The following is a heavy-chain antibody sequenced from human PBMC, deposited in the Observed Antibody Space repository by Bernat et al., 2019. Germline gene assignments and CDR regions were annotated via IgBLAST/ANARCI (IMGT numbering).Heavy chain of an antibody. CDR1: GFSFSSYA. Sequence: EVQLVESGGGLVQPGGSLRLSCTASGFSFSSYAMSWVRQAPGKGLEWVSAITGSAGSTFYADSVKGRFTISRDNSKNTLYLHMNSLRGEDTAVYYCANRWFCWGQGTLVTVSS. D-gene: IGHD3-10*01. J-gene: IGHJ4*02. CDR3: ANRWFC. CDR2: ITGSAGST. V-gene: IGHV3-23*04.